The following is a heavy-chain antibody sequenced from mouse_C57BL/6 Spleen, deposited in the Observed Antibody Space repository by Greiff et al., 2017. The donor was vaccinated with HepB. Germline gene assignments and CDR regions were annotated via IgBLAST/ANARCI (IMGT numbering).Heavy chain of an antibody. Sequence: VQLQQPGAELVMPGASVKLSCKASGYTFTSYWMHWVKQRPGQGLEWIGEIDPSDSYTNYNQKFKGKSTLTVDKSSSTAYMQLSSLTSEDSAVYYCITTVPYFDYWGQGTTLTVSS. V-gene: IGHV1-69*01. CDR1: GYTFTSYW. CDR2: IDPSDSYT. CDR3: ITTVPYFDY. D-gene: IGHD1-1*01. J-gene: IGHJ2*01.